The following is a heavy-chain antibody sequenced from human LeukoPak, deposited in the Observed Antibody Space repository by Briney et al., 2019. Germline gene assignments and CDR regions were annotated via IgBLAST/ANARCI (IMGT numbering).Heavy chain of an antibody. J-gene: IGHJ3*01. D-gene: IGHD1-7*01. CDR1: GFTFSRYW. V-gene: IGHV3-7*04. CDR2: IKEDGSEK. Sequence: GGSLRLSCAASGFTFSRYWMTWVRPAPGKGLEWVANIKEDGSEKYYVDSVKGRFTISRDNANNSLCLQMNSLRAEDTAVYYCARGGGTNDLWGQGTMVTVSS. CDR3: ARGGGTNDL.